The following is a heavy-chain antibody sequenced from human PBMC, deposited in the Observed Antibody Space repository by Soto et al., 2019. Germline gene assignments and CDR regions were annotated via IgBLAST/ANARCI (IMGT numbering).Heavy chain of an antibody. CDR2: IKRKTDGGTT. Sequence: EVQLVESGGGLVKPGGSLRLSCAASGFTFSNAWMNWVRKAPGKGLEWVGRIKRKTDGGTTDYTAPVRGRFTISRDDSKNTLYLQMNSLKTEDTAVYYCTTRGGGMDVWGQGTTVTVSS. D-gene: IGHD3-10*01. J-gene: IGHJ6*02. CDR1: GFTFSNAW. CDR3: TTRGGGMDV. V-gene: IGHV3-15*07.